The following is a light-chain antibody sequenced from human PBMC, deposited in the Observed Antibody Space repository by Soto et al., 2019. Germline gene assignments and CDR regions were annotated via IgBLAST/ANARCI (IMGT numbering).Light chain of an antibody. V-gene: IGKV3-15*01. CDR3: QQYNNWPPIT. CDR1: QSVSSN. Sequence: EIVVTQSPATLSVSPGERSTLSFSPSQSVSSNLAWYQQRPGQAPRLLIYGASTRATGIPARFSGSGSGTEFTLTISSLQSEDFAVYYCQQYNNWPPITFGQGTRLEI. CDR2: GAS. J-gene: IGKJ5*01.